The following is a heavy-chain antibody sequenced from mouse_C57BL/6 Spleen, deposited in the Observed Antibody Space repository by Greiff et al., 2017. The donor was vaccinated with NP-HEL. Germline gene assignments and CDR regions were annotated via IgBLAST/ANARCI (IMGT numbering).Heavy chain of an antibody. V-gene: IGHV1-7*01. Sequence: VQLQQSGAELAKPGASVKLSCKASGYTFTSYWMHWVKQRPGQGLEWIGYINPSSGYTKYNQKFKDKATLTADKSSSTAYMQLSSLTYEDSAVYYCARCSYDDDGWFAYCGQGTLVTVSA. D-gene: IGHD2-4*01. CDR2: INPSSGYT. CDR1: GYTFTSYW. J-gene: IGHJ3*01. CDR3: ARCSYDDDGWFAY.